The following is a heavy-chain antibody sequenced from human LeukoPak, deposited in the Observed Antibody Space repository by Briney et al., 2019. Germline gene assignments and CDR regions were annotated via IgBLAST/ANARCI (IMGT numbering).Heavy chain of an antibody. V-gene: IGHV4-61*01. CDR3: ASWRYDSIDYVTNRYYRFFDY. CDR1: GTSINSATYY. J-gene: IGHJ4*02. Sequence: PSDTLSLTRSVSGTSINSATYYWSWIRQAPGKGLEWIGNIYYTGSTNYNPSLKSRLTISADSSKNQFSLKLASVTTADTAVYYCASWRYDSIDYVTNRYYRFFDYWGQGALVIVSS. CDR2: IYYTGST. D-gene: IGHD3-22*01.